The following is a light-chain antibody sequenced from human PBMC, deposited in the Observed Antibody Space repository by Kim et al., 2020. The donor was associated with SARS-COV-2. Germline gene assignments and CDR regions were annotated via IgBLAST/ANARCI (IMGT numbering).Light chain of an antibody. Sequence: EIVLTQSPGTLSLPPGERATLSCRASQSVSSSYLAWYQQKPGQAPRLLIYGASSRATGIPDRFSGSGSGTDLTLTISRLEPEDFAVYYCQQYGSSLYTFGQGTKLEI. CDR2: GAS. V-gene: IGKV3-20*01. CDR3: QQYGSSLYT. J-gene: IGKJ2*01. CDR1: QSVSSSY.